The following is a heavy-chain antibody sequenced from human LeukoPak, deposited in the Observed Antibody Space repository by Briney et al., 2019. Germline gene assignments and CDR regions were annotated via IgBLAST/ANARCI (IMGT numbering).Heavy chain of an antibody. CDR2: RYYSGST. J-gene: IGHJ1*01. V-gene: IGHV4-59*01. D-gene: IGHD3-16*01. Sequence: PSETLSLTRSVSGVSISSYYWTCIPHPPGKGLEWGGYRYYSGSTTYNPPLKRRVTISVDTSKSQFSLKLISVTAADTAIYYCARVRGDFETDWGQGTLVTVSS. CDR1: GVSISSYY. CDR3: ARVRGDFETD.